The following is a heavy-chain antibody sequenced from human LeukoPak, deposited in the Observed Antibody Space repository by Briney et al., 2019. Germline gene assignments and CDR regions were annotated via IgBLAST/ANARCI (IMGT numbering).Heavy chain of an antibody. V-gene: IGHV3-64D*06. CDR2: ISSNGVST. CDR3: VKAAVPWQWLPD. Sequence: GGSPRLSCSGSGFTFSSYVMHWVGQAPGKGLEYVSTISSNGVSTYYADSVKGRFTISRDNSKNTLYLQMSSLRVEDTAVYYCVKAAVPWQWLPDWGQGTLVTVSS. CDR1: GFTFSSYV. J-gene: IGHJ4*02. D-gene: IGHD6-19*01.